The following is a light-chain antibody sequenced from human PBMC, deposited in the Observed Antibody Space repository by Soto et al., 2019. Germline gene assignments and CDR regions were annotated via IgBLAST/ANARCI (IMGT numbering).Light chain of an antibody. J-gene: IGKJ4*01. V-gene: IGKV3-11*01. Sequence: EIVLTQSPATRSLSPGERATLSCRASQSVSSDLAWYQQKPGQAPRLLIYDASNRATGIPARFSGSGSGTDFTLTISSLEPEDFAVYYCQQRSNWRTFGGGTKVEIK. CDR2: DAS. CDR1: QSVSSD. CDR3: QQRSNWRT.